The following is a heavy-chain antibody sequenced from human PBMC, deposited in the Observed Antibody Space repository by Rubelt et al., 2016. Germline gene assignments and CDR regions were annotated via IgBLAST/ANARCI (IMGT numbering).Heavy chain of an antibody. Sequence: QLQLQESGPGLVKPSETLSLTCTVSGGSISSRTDYWGWIRQPPGKGLEWIGFIYYSGSTYYIPSLKSRGAISGGTSKNQFSLKLSSVTASETAVYYCARRGQWLVGQYYYYALDVWGQGTKVTVSS. J-gene: IGHJ6*02. CDR2: IYYSGST. V-gene: IGHV4-39*01. D-gene: IGHD6-19*01. CDR1: GGSISSRTDY. CDR3: ARRGQWLVGQYYYYALDV.